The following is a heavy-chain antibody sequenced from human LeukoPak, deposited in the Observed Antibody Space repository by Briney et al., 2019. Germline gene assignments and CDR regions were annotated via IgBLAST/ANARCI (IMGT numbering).Heavy chain of an antibody. CDR3: AKGPHIVVVTAIPS. Sequence: PGGSLRLSCAASGFTFSSYAMSWVRQAPGKGLEWVSAISGSGGSTYYADSVKGRFTISRDNSKNTLYLQMNSLRAEGTAVYYCAKGPHIVVVTAIPSWGQGTMVTVSS. D-gene: IGHD2-21*02. CDR1: GFTFSSYA. V-gene: IGHV3-23*01. CDR2: ISGSGGST. J-gene: IGHJ3*01.